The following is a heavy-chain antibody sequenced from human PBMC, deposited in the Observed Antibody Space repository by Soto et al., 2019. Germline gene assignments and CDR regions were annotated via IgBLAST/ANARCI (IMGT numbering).Heavy chain of an antibody. J-gene: IGHJ4*02. CDR2: IISNDDK. CDR1: GFSLTDTRMG. CDR3: ARALFYSDSDGYYFEFDY. V-gene: IGHV2-26*01. Sequence: SGPTLVNPTDTLTLTCSVSGFSLTDTRMGVSWIRQAPGKALEWLAHIISNDDKSYSTSLKSRLTISKDTSKSHVVLRMTNVDPVDTGRYYCARALFYSDSDGYYFEFDYWGPGTLVTVSS. D-gene: IGHD3-22*01.